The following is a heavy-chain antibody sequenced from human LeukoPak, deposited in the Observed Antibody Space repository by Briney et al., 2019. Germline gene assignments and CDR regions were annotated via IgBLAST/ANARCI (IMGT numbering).Heavy chain of an antibody. J-gene: IGHJ6*02. CDR1: GFTFSSYS. D-gene: IGHD4-17*01. CDR3: AREYGDYPSNYYGMDV. CDR2: ISSSSSYI. V-gene: IGHV3-21*01. Sequence: RGSLRLSCAASGFTFSSYSMNWVRQAPGKGLEWVSSISSSSSYIYYADSVKGRFTISRDNAKNSLDLQMNSLRAEDTAVYYCAREYGDYPSNYYGMDVWGQGTTVTVSS.